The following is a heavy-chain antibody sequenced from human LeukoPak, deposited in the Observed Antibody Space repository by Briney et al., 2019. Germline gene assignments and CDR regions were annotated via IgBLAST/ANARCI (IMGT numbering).Heavy chain of an antibody. D-gene: IGHD2-21*02. V-gene: IGHV4-34*01. CDR2: IYHSGST. J-gene: IGHJ6*03. Sequence: SETLSLTCAVYGGSFSGYYWSWIRQPPGKGLEWIGSIYHSGSTYYNPSLKSRVTISVDTSKNQFSLKPSSVTTADTAVYYCARRGVTPNYYMDVWGKGTTVTVSS. CDR3: ARRGVTPNYYMDV. CDR1: GGSFSGYY.